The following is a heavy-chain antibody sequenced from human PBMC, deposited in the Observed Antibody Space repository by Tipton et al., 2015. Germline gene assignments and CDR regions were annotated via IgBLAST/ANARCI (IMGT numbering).Heavy chain of an antibody. V-gene: IGHV4-39*07. D-gene: IGHD6-13*01. J-gene: IGHJ5*02. CDR2: IYYSGST. CDR3: ARVRSSSWEGGSNWFDP. CDR1: GGSISSSSYY. Sequence: TLSLTCTVSGGSISSSSYYWGWIRQPPGKGLERIGSIYYSGSTYYNPSLKSRVTMSVDTSKNQFSLKLSSVTAADTAVYYCARVRSSSWEGGSNWFDPWGQGTLVTVSS.